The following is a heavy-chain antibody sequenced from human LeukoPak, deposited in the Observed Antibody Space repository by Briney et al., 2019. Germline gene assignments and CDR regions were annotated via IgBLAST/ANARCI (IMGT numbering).Heavy chain of an antibody. J-gene: IGHJ4*02. CDR2: ISAYNGNT. D-gene: IGHD2-15*01. CDR3: ARDDGPSGSPDY. V-gene: IGHV1-18*01. Sequence: ASVKVSCKASGYTFTSYAMNWVRQAPGQGLEWMGWISAYNGNTNYAQKLQGRVTMTTDTSTSTAYMELRSLRSDDTAVYYCARDDGPSGSPDYWGQGTLVTVSS. CDR1: GYTFTSYA.